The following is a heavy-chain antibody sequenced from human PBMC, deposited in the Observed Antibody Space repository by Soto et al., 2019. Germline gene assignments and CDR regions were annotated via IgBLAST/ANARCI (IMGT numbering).Heavy chain of an antibody. CDR2: ISYNGRT. V-gene: IGHV4-31*03. CDR3: ARSEVVVIRIDN. J-gene: IGHJ4*02. D-gene: IGHD3-22*01. Sequence: QVQLQESGPGLVKPSQTLSLNCSVSGASITRGGFLWTWIRQHPGKGLEWIGFISYNGRTSYNPSLKSRVNISADTSKNQFSLHLTSVTAADTAVYYCARSEVVVIRIDNWGQGTPVTVSA. CDR1: GASITRGGFL.